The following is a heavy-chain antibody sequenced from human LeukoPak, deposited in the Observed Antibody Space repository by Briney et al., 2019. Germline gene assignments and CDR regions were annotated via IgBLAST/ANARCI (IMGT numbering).Heavy chain of an antibody. Sequence: GGSLRLSCAASGFTFSSYGMHWVRQAPGKGLEWVAVISYDGSNTYYADSVKGRFTISRDNSKNTLYLQMNSLRAEDTAVYYCARYSSNVVGKRHYFDYWGQGTLVTVSS. CDR1: GFTFSSYG. CDR3: ARYSSNVVGKRHYFDY. V-gene: IGHV3-30*03. D-gene: IGHD1-26*01. CDR2: ISYDGSNT. J-gene: IGHJ4*02.